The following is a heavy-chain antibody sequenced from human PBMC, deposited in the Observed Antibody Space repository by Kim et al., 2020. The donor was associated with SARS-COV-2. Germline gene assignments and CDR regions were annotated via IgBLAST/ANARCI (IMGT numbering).Heavy chain of an antibody. CDR1: GGSISSYY. Sequence: SETLSLTCTVSGGSISSYYWSWIRQPPGKGLEWIGYIYYSGSTNYKPSLKSRVTISVDTSKNQFSLKLSSVTAADTAVYYCARHWGSSSSSHYYGMDVWGQGTTVTVSS. V-gene: IGHV4-59*08. CDR3: ARHWGSSSSSHYYGMDV. J-gene: IGHJ6*02. CDR2: IYYSGST. D-gene: IGHD2-2*01.